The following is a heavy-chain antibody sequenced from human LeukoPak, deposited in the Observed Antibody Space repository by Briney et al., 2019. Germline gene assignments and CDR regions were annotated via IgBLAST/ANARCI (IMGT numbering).Heavy chain of an antibody. Sequence: SETLSLTCTVSGGSISSSSYYWGWIRQPPGKGLEWIGSIYYSGSTYYNPSLKSRVTISVDTSKNQFSLKLSSVTAADTAVYYCARGRRFGITGASRNYFDYWGQGTLVTVSS. D-gene: IGHD1-20*01. J-gene: IGHJ4*02. CDR3: ARGRRFGITGASRNYFDY. CDR2: IYYSGST. V-gene: IGHV4-39*07. CDR1: GGSISSSSYY.